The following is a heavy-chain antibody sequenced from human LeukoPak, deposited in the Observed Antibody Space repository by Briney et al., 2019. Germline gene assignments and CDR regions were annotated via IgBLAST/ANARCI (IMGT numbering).Heavy chain of an antibody. V-gene: IGHV1-18*01. CDR1: RYTFTSYG. Sequence: GASVKVSCKASRYTFTSYGISWVRQAPGQGLEWMGWISTYNQNTNYAQKLQGRVTMTTDTSTSTAYMELRSLRSDDTAVYYCARDHRRYDVLTGFAPRDNAEYFQHWGQGTLVTVSS. CDR2: ISTYNQNT. J-gene: IGHJ1*01. D-gene: IGHD3-9*01. CDR3: ARDHRRYDVLTGFAPRDNAEYFQH.